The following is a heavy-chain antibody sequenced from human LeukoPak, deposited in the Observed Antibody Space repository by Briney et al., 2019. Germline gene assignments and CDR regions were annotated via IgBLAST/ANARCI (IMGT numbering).Heavy chain of an antibody. CDR2: ISSSSSYI. J-gene: IGHJ4*02. D-gene: IGHD1-26*01. Sequence: GGSLRLSCAASGFTFSSYAMSLVRQAPGKGLEWVSSISSSSSYIYYADSVKGRFTISRDNAKNSLYLQMNSLRAEDTAVYYCARAYSGSYFALGYWGQGTLVTVSS. V-gene: IGHV3-21*01. CDR1: GFTFSSYA. CDR3: ARAYSGSYFALGY.